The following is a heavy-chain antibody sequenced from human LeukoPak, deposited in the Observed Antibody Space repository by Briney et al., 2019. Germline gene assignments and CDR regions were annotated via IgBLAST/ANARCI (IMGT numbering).Heavy chain of an antibody. D-gene: IGHD3-22*01. CDR2: ISGSGGST. Sequence: GGSLRLSCAASGFTVSSNYMSWVRQAPGKGLEWVSAISGSGGSTYYADSVKGRFTISRDNSKDTLYLQMNSLRAEDTAVYYCAKDNGGYYYDSSGYLDYFDYWGQGTLVTVSS. J-gene: IGHJ4*02. CDR1: GFTVSSNY. CDR3: AKDNGGYYYDSSGYLDYFDY. V-gene: IGHV3-23*01.